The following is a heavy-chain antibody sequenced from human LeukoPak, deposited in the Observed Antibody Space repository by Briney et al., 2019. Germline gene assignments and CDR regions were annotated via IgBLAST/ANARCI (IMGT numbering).Heavy chain of an antibody. Sequence: SVKVSCKASGGTFSSYAISWVRQAPGQGLEWMGRIIPILGISNYAQKFQGRVTITADKPTSTAYMELSSLRSEDTAVYYCAEGVCSGGSCYPTYYYGMDVWGQGTTVTVSS. D-gene: IGHD2-15*01. CDR3: AEGVCSGGSCYPTYYYGMDV. CDR1: GGTFSSYA. V-gene: IGHV1-69*04. J-gene: IGHJ6*02. CDR2: IIPILGIS.